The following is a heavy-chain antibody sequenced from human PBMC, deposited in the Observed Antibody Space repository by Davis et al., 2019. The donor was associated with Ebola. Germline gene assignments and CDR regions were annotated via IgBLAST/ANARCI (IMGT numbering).Heavy chain of an antibody. D-gene: IGHD6-6*01. J-gene: IGHJ4*02. CDR3: AGGGSSSDY. CDR1: GYTFTGYY. V-gene: IGHV1-2*02. CDR2: SHPNSGGT. Sequence: ASVKVSCKASGYTFTGYYIHWVRQAPGQGLEWMGWSHPNSGGTKYAGKFQGRVTMTRDTSISTAYMELSRLRSDDTAVYYCAGGGSSSDYWGQGTLVTVSS.